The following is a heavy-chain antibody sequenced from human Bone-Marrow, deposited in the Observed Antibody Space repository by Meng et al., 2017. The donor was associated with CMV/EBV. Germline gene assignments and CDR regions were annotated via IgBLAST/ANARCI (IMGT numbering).Heavy chain of an antibody. Sequence: LRLSCAASGFTFSSYGMHWVRQAPGKGMEWVAVISYDGSNKYYADSVKGRFTISRDNSKNTLYLQMNSLRAEDTAVYYCAKDTAMEIWGQGTLVTVSS. CDR3: AKDTAMEI. D-gene: IGHD5-18*01. J-gene: IGHJ4*02. CDR2: ISYDGSNK. CDR1: GFTFSSYG. V-gene: IGHV3-30*18.